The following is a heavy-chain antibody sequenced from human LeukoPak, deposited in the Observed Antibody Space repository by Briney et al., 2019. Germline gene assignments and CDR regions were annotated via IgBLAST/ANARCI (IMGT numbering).Heavy chain of an antibody. V-gene: IGHV4-39*01. D-gene: IGHD1-26*01. J-gene: IGHJ4*02. Sequence: SETLSLTCTVSGGSISSSSYYWGWIRQPPGKGLEWIGSIYYSGSTYYNPSLKSRVTISVDTSKNQFSLKLSSVTAADTAVYYCASSGAGRFDYLGQGTLVTVSS. CDR1: GGSISSSSYY. CDR2: IYYSGST. CDR3: ASSGAGRFDY.